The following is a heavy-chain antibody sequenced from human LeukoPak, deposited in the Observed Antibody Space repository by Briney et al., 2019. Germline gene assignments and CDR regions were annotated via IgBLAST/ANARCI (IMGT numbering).Heavy chain of an antibody. V-gene: IGHV3-7*01. Sequence: GGSLRLPCAASGFTFSSYWMSWVRQAPGKGPEWVANIRPDGNVAFHVDFVKGRFSISRDNAKNTLYLQMNGLRVEDTALYYCARDDHWGWDKWGRGTLVTVSS. CDR3: ARDDHWGWDK. CDR1: GFTFSSYW. J-gene: IGHJ4*02. CDR2: IRPDGNVA. D-gene: IGHD7-27*01.